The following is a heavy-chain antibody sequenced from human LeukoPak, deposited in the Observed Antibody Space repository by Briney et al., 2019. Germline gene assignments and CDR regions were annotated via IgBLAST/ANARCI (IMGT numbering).Heavy chain of an antibody. CDR1: GGSTSSYY. J-gene: IGHJ3*02. D-gene: IGHD3-22*01. Sequence: SETLSLTCTVSGGSTSSYYWSWIRQPAGKGLEWIGRIYTSGSTNYNPSLKSRVTMSVDTSKKQFSLKLSSVTAADTAVYYCARSGTMIVRRDAFDIWGQGTMVTVSS. V-gene: IGHV4-4*07. CDR3: ARSGTMIVRRDAFDI. CDR2: IYTSGST.